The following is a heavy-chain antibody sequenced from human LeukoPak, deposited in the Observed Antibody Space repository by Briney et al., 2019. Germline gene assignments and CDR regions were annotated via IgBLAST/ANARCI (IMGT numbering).Heavy chain of an antibody. CDR3: ATLSSSWYKYFQH. D-gene: IGHD6-13*01. CDR2: FDPEDGET. CDR1: GYTLSELS. J-gene: IGHJ1*01. V-gene: IGHV1-24*01. Sequence: ASVKVSCTVSGYTLSELSMHWVRQAPGKGLEWMGGFDPEDGETIYAQKFQGRVTMTEDTSTDTAYMELSSLRSEDTAVYYCATLSSSWYKYFQHWGQGTLVTVSS.